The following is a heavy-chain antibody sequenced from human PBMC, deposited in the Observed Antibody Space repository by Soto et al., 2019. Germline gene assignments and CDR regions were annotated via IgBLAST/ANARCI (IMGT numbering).Heavy chain of an antibody. J-gene: IGHJ1*01. CDR2: IYYSGST. CDR3: ARGPGYCSSTSCYVSTWGYFQH. V-gene: IGHV4-31*03. CDR1: GGSISSGGYY. Sequence: QVQLQESGPGLVKPSQTLSLTCTVSGGSISSGGYYWSWIRQHPGKGLEWIGYIYYSGSTYYNPSLTSRVTISVHTSKNQFTLKLSSVTAADTAVYYCARGPGYCSSTSCYVSTWGYFQHWGQGTLVTVSS. D-gene: IGHD2-2*01.